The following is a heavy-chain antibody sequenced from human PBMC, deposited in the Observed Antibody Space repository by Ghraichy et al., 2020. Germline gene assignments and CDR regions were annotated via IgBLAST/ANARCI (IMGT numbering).Heavy chain of an antibody. D-gene: IGHD4-17*01. Sequence: ASVKVSCKASGYTFSTYGISWVRQAPGQGLEWMGWISAYSGNTNYAQRLQGRVTMTTDTSTSTAYMELRSLTSDDTAVYYCARGMYGDLSIDYWGQGTLVTVSS. CDR1: GYTFSTYG. J-gene: IGHJ4*02. CDR2: ISAYSGNT. CDR3: ARGMYGDLSIDY. V-gene: IGHV1-18*01.